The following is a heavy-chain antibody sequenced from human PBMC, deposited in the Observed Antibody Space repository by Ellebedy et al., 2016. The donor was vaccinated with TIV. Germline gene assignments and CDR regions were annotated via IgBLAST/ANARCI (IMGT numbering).Heavy chain of an antibody. CDR1: GFTFSIYA. J-gene: IGHJ4*02. V-gene: IGHV3-23*01. Sequence: LGGSLRLSCAASGFTFSIYAMSWVRQAPGKGLEWVSLISGSGDSTYYADSVKGRFTISRDNSKNTLYVQMNSLRSEDTAVYYCARLLLAYCSGDCQRPLDYWGQGTLVTVSS. CDR2: ISGSGDST. D-gene: IGHD2-21*02. CDR3: ARLLLAYCSGDCQRPLDY.